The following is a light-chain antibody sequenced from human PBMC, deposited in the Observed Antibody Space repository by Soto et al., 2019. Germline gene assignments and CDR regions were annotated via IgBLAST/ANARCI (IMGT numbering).Light chain of an antibody. CDR3: QQAKAFALT. Sequence: EIVLTQSPATLSLSPGERATLSCRASQSLSRSLAWYQQKPGQAPRLLIYDASNRATGIPARFSGSGSGTDFTLTISSLQPEDFATYYCQQAKAFALTFGGGTRVEIK. V-gene: IGKV3-11*01. CDR1: QSLSRS. CDR2: DAS. J-gene: IGKJ4*01.